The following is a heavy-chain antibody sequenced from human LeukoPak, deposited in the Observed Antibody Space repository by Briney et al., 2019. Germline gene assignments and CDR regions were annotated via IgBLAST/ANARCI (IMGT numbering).Heavy chain of an antibody. Sequence: SETLSLTCAVYGGSFSGYYWSWIRQPPGKGLEWIGEINHSGSTNYNPSLKSRVTISVDTSKNQFSLKLSSVTAADTAVYYCARSPWSYFDYWGQGTLVTVSS. CDR3: ARSPWSYFDY. V-gene: IGHV4-34*01. J-gene: IGHJ4*02. D-gene: IGHD3-3*01. CDR2: INHSGST. CDR1: GGSFSGYY.